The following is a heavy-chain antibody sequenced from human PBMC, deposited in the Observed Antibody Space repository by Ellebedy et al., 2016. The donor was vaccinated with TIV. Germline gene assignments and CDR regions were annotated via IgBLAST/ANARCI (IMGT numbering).Heavy chain of an antibody. CDR1: GFTFSNYW. Sequence: GGSLRLSCGTSGFTFSNYWMTWVRQAPGKGLEWVANIKQDGSEKYYVDSVMGRFSISRDNTKNSLYLQMNSLTDEDTAVYYCARDGGSGSYWEGFDYWGQGTLVTVSS. J-gene: IGHJ4*02. V-gene: IGHV3-7*01. CDR3: ARDGGSGSYWEGFDY. CDR2: IKQDGSEK. D-gene: IGHD3-10*01.